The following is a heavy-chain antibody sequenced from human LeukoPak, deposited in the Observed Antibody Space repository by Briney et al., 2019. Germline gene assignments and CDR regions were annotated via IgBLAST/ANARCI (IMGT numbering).Heavy chain of an antibody. V-gene: IGHV4-59*01. D-gene: IGHD6-13*01. CDR1: DGAITGYY. Sequence: SETLSLTCTVSDGAITGYYWGWIRQPPGKGLEWIGHIYGNTNYNPSLKSRVTISVDTTKNHLSLRMNSVTAADTAVYNCARGYSTSWTYYFDYWGQGALVTVSS. CDR2: IYGNT. CDR3: ARGYSTSWTYYFDY. J-gene: IGHJ4*02.